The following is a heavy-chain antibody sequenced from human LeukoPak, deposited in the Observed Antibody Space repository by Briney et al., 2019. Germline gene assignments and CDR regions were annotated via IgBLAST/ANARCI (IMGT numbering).Heavy chain of an antibody. Sequence: GGSLRLSCAASGFTFSSYAMSWVGQAPGKGRGWGSAISGGGGSTYYADSVKGRFTISRDNSKNTLYLQMNSLRAENTAVYYCAKASDIVVVVAASFDYWGQGTLVTVSS. J-gene: IGHJ4*02. CDR3: AKASDIVVVVAASFDY. V-gene: IGHV3-23*01. D-gene: IGHD2-15*01. CDR1: GFTFSSYA. CDR2: ISGGGGST.